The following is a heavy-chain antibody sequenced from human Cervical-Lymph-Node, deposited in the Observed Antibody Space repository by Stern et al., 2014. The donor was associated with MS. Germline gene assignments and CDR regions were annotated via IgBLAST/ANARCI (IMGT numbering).Heavy chain of an antibody. J-gene: IGHJ4*02. CDR1: GFTFSSYG. D-gene: IGHD2-8*01. CDR3: ARDYEDTSMLFDH. Sequence: QVQLGQSGGAVVQPGRSLRLSCAASGFTFSSYGMHLVRPAQGKRMELVPVISYDGNHKYYAASVKGRFTISRDNSKNTLHLQMNSVTPDDTAIYYCARDYEDTSMLFDHWGQGTLVTVSS. V-gene: IGHV3-30*03. CDR2: ISYDGNHK.